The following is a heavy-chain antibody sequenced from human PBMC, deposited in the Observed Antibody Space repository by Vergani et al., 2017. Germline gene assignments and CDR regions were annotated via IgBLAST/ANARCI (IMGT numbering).Heavy chain of an antibody. CDR3: ARVRWDDYYYGMDV. V-gene: IGHV1-2*02. D-gene: IGHD1-26*01. J-gene: IGHJ6*02. CDR2: INPNSGGT. CDR1: GYTFTGYY. Sequence: VQLVESGGVVVQPGASVKVSCKASGYTFTGYYMHWVRQAPGQGLEWMGWINPNSGGTNYAQKFQGRVTMTRDTSISTAYMELSRLISDDTAVYYCARVRWDDYYYGMDVWGQGTTVTVSS.